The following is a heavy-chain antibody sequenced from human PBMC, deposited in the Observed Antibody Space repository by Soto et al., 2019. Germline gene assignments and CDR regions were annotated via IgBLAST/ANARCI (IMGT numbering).Heavy chain of an antibody. V-gene: IGHV1-2*02. J-gene: IGHJ6*02. CDR1: GYTFTGHY. CDR3: ASAWGGCGGKRIGGGGPYVDV. CDR2: INPNSGDR. Sequence: GAAVKVSCKASGYTFTGHYMQWVRQAPGQGXEWMGWINPNSGDRNYAQKFQGRVTMTRDTSISTVYMELSRLRSDDTALYYCASAWGGCGGKRIGGGGPYVDVWGQGTTVTVSS. D-gene: IGHD3-16*01.